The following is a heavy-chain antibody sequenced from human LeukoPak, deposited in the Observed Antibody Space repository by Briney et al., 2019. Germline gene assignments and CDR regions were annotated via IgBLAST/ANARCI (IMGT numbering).Heavy chain of an antibody. Sequence: GGSLRLSCAASGFTFSSYSMNWVRRAPGKGLEWVSSISSSSSYIYYAASVKGRFTISRDNAKNSLYLQMNSLRAEDTAVYYCARSGYSYGPADYWGQGTLVTVSS. CDR3: ARSGYSYGPADY. CDR1: GFTFSSYS. D-gene: IGHD5-18*01. V-gene: IGHV3-21*01. J-gene: IGHJ4*02. CDR2: ISSSSSYI.